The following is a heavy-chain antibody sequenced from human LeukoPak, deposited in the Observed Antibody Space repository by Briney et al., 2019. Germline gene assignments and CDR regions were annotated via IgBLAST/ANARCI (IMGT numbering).Heavy chain of an antibody. CDR3: ARELRGDIVATITVGDYYYYYMDV. Sequence: GASVKVSCKASGYTFTGYYMHWVRQAPGQGLEWMGWINPNSVGTNYAQKFQGRVTMTRDTSISTAYMELRRLRSDDTAVYYCARELRGDIVATITVGDYYYYYMDVWGKGTTVTVSS. V-gene: IGHV1-2*02. J-gene: IGHJ6*03. CDR2: INPNSVGT. CDR1: GYTFTGYY. D-gene: IGHD5-12*01.